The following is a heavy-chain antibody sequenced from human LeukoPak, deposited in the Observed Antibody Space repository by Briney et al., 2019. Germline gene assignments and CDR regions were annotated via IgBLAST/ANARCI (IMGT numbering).Heavy chain of an antibody. Sequence: ASVKVSCKASGYTFTGYYMHWVRQAPGQGLEWMGWINPNGGGTNYAQKFQGRVTMTRDTSISTAYMELSRLRSDDTAVYYCARIRPGSTRDAFDIWGQGTMVTVSS. CDR1: GYTFTGYY. J-gene: IGHJ3*02. V-gene: IGHV1-2*02. D-gene: IGHD2-2*01. CDR2: INPNGGGT. CDR3: ARIRPGSTRDAFDI.